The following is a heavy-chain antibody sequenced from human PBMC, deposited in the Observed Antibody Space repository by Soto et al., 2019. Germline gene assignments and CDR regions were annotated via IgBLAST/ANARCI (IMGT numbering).Heavy chain of an antibody. J-gene: IGHJ6*02. Sequence: SVKVSCKASGGTFSDYAISWVRQAPGQGLEWMGGIIPIFGTTTYAQEFQGRATITADESTNTAYMEVSSLRSEGTAVYYCARSPPHCRGGSCYSGGTPNYYYKGLDVWGQGTTVTVSS. CDR2: IIPIFGTT. D-gene: IGHD2-15*01. CDR3: ARSPPHCRGGSCYSGGTPNYYYKGLDV. CDR1: GGTFSDYA. V-gene: IGHV1-69*13.